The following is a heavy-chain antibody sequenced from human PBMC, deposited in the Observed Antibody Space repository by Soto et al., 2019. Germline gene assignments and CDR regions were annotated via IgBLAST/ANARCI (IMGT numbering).Heavy chain of an antibody. CDR1: GFTFSNSAG. Sequence: LRLSCAASGFTFSNSAGWNWIRQSPSRGLEWLGRTYYRSKWYYEYAVSVKGRININPDTSKNQVSLQLSSVTPEDTAIYYCVRFGSGWNYWGPGSLVTVSS. CDR2: TYYRSKWYY. J-gene: IGHJ4*02. CDR3: VRFGSGWNY. V-gene: IGHV6-1*01. D-gene: IGHD6-19*01.